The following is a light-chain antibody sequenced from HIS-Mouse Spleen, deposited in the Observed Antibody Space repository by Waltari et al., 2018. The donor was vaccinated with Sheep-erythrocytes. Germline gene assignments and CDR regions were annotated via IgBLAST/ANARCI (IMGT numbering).Light chain of an antibody. V-gene: IGLV2-11*01. CDR2: DVS. CDR1: SSDVGGYNY. J-gene: IGLJ1*01. CDR3: CSYAGSYNHV. Sequence: QSARTRTLSVTGSPGPSVTIPCTGTSSDVGGYNYVSWYQQHPGKAPKLMIYDVSKRPSGVPDRFSGSKSGNTASLTISGLQAEDEADYYCCSYAGSYNHVFATGTKVTVL.